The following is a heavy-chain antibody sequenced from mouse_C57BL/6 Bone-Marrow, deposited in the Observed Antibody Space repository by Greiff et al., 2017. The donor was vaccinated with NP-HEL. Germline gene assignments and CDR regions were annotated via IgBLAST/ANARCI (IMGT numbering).Heavy chain of an antibody. CDR3: VRHSTVDYFDY. V-gene: IGHV10-1*01. CDR1: GFSFNTYA. D-gene: IGHD1-1*01. CDR2: IRSKSNNYAT. J-gene: IGHJ2*01. Sequence: EVQGVESGGGLVQPKGSLKLSCAASGFSFNTYAMNWVRQAPGKGLEWVARIRSKSNNYATYYADSVKDRFTISRDDSESMLYLQMNNLKTEDTAMYYCVRHSTVDYFDYWGQGTTLTVSS.